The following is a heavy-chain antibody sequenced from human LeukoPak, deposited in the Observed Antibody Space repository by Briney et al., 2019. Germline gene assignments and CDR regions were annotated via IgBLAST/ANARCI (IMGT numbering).Heavy chain of an antibody. Sequence: ASVKVSCKASGYTFTSYDINWVRQATGQGLEWMGWMNPNSGNTGYAQKFQGRVTMTRDTSISTAYMELSSLRSEDTAVYYCASGHPSVAVAAAGYWGYWGQGTLVTVSS. CDR3: ASGHPSVAVAAAGYWGY. CDR2: MNPNSGNT. CDR1: GYTFTSYD. D-gene: IGHD6-19*01. J-gene: IGHJ4*02. V-gene: IGHV1-8*01.